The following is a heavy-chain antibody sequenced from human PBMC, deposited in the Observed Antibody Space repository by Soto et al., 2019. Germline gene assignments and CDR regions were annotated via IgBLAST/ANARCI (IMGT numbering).Heavy chain of an antibody. CDR2: IYHSGST. V-gene: IGHV4-30-4*01. J-gene: IGHJ6*02. Sequence: SETLSLTCTVSGVSISCGDYYWSWIRQTPGKGLEWIGYIYHSGSTNYSPSLKSRVTISVDKSKNQFSLKLSSVTAADTAVYYCAESHSSSWPYYYYGMDVWGQGTTVTVSS. CDR3: AESHSSSWPYYYYGMDV. CDR1: GVSISCGDYY. D-gene: IGHD6-13*01.